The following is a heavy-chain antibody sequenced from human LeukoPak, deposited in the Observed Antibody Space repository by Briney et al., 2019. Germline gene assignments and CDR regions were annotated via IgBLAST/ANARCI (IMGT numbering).Heavy chain of an antibody. CDR1: GFTVSSNH. J-gene: IGHJ3*02. D-gene: IGHD6-25*01. Sequence: GGSLRLSCTASGFTVSSNHMTWVRQAPGKGLEWVSVIYSDGSTHYADSVKGRFTISRDNSKNTLYLQMNSLRAEDTAVYYCARVRRSGGFLDIWGQGTMVTVSS. CDR3: ARVRRSGGFLDI. V-gene: IGHV3-53*01. CDR2: IYSDGST.